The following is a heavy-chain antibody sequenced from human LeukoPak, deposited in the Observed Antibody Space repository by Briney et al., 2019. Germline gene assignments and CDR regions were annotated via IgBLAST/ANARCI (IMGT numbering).Heavy chain of an antibody. J-gene: IGHJ6*02. Sequence: GGSLRLSCAASGFTFSSYAMHWVRQAPGKGLEWVAVISYDGSNKYYADSVKGRLTISRDNSKNTLYLQMNSLRAEDTAVYYCARDVGYDFWSGYYNAYGMGVWGQGTTVTVSS. V-gene: IGHV3-30-3*01. D-gene: IGHD3-3*01. CDR1: GFTFSSYA. CDR3: ARDVGYDFWSGYYNAYGMGV. CDR2: ISYDGSNK.